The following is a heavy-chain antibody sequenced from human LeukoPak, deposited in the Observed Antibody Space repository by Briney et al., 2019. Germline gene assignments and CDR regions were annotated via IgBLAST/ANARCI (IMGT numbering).Heavy chain of an antibody. CDR3: TKMRGSLYAFDI. CDR1: GFTFDDYG. CDR2: INWNGGST. Sequence: GGSLRLSCAASGFTFDDYGMTWVRQAPRKGLEWVSGINWNGGSTAYADSVKGRFTISRDNAKNSLYLQMNSLRAEDTAFYYCTKMRGSLYAFDIWGRGTMVTVS. D-gene: IGHD2-15*01. V-gene: IGHV3-20*04. J-gene: IGHJ3*02.